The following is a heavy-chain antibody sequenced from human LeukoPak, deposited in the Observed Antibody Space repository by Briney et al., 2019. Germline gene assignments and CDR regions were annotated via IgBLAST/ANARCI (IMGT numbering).Heavy chain of an antibody. CDR1: EFTFSSYW. J-gene: IGHJ6*03. V-gene: IGHV3-7*01. D-gene: IGHD1/OR15-1a*01. Sequence: GGSLRLSCAASEFTFSSYWMSWVRQAPGKGLEWVANIKQDGSEKYYVDSVKGRFTISRDNAKNSLYLQMNSLRAEDTAVYYCAKDNKKEGHMDVWGKGTTVTISS. CDR2: IKQDGSEK. CDR3: AKDNKKEGHMDV.